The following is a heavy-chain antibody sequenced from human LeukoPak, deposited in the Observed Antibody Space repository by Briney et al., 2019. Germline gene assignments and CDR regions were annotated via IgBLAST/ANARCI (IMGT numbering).Heavy chain of an antibody. D-gene: IGHD2-15*01. CDR2: SAST. J-gene: IGHJ4*02. Sequence: SASTTYNPSLKSRVTISLDTSKNQFSPKLSSVTAADTAVYYCARSGYCSGGSCYATGLFHYWGQGTPVTVSS. V-gene: IGHV4-4*09. CDR3: ARSGYCSGGSCYATGLFHY.